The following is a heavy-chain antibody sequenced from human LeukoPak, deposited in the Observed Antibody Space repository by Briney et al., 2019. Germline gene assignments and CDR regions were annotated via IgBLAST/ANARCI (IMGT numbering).Heavy chain of an antibody. CDR1: GFTFSSYA. V-gene: IGHV3-23*01. J-gene: IGHJ4*02. CDR3: AIDRVRSNPPRVFDY. Sequence: GGSLRLSCAVSGFTFSSYAMSWVRQAPGKGLEWVSGISSSGGTTYYADSVKGRFTISRDNSKNTLDLQMNSLRAEDTAVYYCAIDRVRSNPPRVFDYWGQGTLVTVSS. D-gene: IGHD6-13*01. CDR2: ISSSGGTT.